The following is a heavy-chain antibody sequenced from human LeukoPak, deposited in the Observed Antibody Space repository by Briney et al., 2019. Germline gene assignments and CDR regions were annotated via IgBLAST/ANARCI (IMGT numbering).Heavy chain of an antibody. Sequence: GRSLRLTCAASGFTFSSYGMHWVRQAPGKGLEWVAVISYDGSNKYYADSVKGRFTISRDNSKNTLYLQMNSLRAEDTAVYYCAKSGGANYWGQGTLVTVSS. J-gene: IGHJ4*02. CDR3: AKSGGANY. CDR1: GFTFSSYG. D-gene: IGHD1-26*01. V-gene: IGHV3-30*18. CDR2: ISYDGSNK.